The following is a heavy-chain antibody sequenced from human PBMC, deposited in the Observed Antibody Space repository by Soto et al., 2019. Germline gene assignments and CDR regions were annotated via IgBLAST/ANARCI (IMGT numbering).Heavy chain of an antibody. CDR3: ARDLGDRQQPEYYFDY. CDR2: IKQDGSEK. D-gene: IGHD6-13*01. J-gene: IGHJ4*02. V-gene: IGHV3-7*01. CDR1: GFTFSSYW. Sequence: QPGGSLRLSCAASGFTFSSYWMSWVRQAPGKGLEWVANIKQDGSEKYYVDSVKGRFTISRDNAKNSLYLQMNSLRAEDTAVYYCARDLGDRQQPEYYFDYWGQGTLVTVSS.